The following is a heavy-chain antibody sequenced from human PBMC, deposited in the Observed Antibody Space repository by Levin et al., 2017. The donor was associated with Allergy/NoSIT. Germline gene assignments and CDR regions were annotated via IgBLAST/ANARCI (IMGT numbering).Heavy chain of an antibody. Sequence: QAGGSLRLSCAASGFTFSSYAMSWVRQAPGKGLEWVSAISGSGGSTYYADSVKGRFTISRDNSKNTLYLQMNSLRAEDTAVYYCASTYCSSTSCYVYYYYYMDVWGKGTTVTVSS. J-gene: IGHJ6*03. CDR1: GFTFSSYA. CDR3: ASTYCSSTSCYVYYYYYMDV. D-gene: IGHD2-2*01. V-gene: IGHV3-23*01. CDR2: ISGSGGST.